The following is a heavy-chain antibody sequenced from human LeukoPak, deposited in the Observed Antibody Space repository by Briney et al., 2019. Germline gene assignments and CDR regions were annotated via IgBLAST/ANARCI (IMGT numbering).Heavy chain of an antibody. V-gene: IGHV4-4*07. Sequence: PSETLSLTCTVSGGSISSYYWSWIRQPAGKGLEWIGRIYTSGGTNYNPSLKSRVTMSVDTSKNQFSLKLSSVTAADTAVYYCARVTVTTVTTEYYFDYWGQGTPVTVSS. CDR2: IYTSGGT. J-gene: IGHJ4*02. D-gene: IGHD4-17*01. CDR1: GGSISSYY. CDR3: ARVTVTTVTTEYYFDY.